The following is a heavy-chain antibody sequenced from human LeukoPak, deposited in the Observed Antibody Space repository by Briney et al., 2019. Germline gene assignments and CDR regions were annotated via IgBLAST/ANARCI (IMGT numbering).Heavy chain of an antibody. V-gene: IGHV3-23*01. D-gene: IGHD3-3*01. CDR1: GFTFSSYA. CDR2: ISGSGGST. J-gene: IGHJ4*02. CDR3: AKDVFWSGYPPPYYFDY. Sequence: GGSLRLSCAASGFTFSSYAMSWVRQAPGKGLEWVSAISGSGGSTYYADSVKGRFTISRDNSKNTLYLQMNSLRAEDTAVYYCAKDVFWSGYPPPYYFDYWGQGTLVTVSS.